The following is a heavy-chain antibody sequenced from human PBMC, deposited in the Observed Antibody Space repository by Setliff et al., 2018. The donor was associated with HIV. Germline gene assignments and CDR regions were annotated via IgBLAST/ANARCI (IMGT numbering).Heavy chain of an antibody. D-gene: IGHD3-22*01. J-gene: IGHJ4*02. V-gene: IGHV1-46*01. Sequence: APVKVSCKASGYSFSTYYMHWVRQAPGQGLEWMGVINPSGGTTRYAQKFQGRVTSTRDTSASTVYMELSSLRSEDTAVYYCARDLADDSSGGGFGYFDYWGQGTLVTV. CDR3: ARDLADDSSGGGFGYFDY. CDR2: INPSGGTT. CDR1: GYSFSTYY.